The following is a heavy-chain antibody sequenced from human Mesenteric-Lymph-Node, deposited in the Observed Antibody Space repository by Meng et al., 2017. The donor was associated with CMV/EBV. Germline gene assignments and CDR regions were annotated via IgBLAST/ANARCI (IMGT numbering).Heavy chain of an antibody. J-gene: IGHJ6*01. Sequence: SETLSLTCAVYGGSFSDYYWSWIRQSPGKGLEWIGEINHSGATKYNPSLKSRVTISVETSKSQFSLKLSSVTAADTAVYYCARAPRVASGLTGSLGRYHYYSYAMDVWGQGATVTVSS. CDR1: GGSFSDYY. CDR2: INHSGAT. D-gene: IGHD1-20*01. CDR3: ARAPRVASGLTGSLGRYHYYSYAMDV. V-gene: IGHV4-34*01.